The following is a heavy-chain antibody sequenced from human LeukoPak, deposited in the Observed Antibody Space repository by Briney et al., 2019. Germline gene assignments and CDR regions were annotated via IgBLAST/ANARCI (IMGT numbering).Heavy chain of an antibody. CDR2: ISSSSSYI. CDR1: GFTFSSYS. J-gene: IGHJ6*04. D-gene: IGHD3-10*02. Sequence: GGSLRLSCAASGFTFSSYSMHWVRQAPGKGLEWVSSISSSSSYISYADSVKGRFTISRDNAKNSLYLQMNSLRAEDTAVYYCAELGITIIGGVWGKGTTVTISS. CDR3: AELGITIIGGV. V-gene: IGHV3-21*01.